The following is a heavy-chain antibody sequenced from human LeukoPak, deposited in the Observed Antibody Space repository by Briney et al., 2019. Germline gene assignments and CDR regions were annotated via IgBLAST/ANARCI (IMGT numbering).Heavy chain of an antibody. CDR2: IKNDGSEK. J-gene: IGHJ4*02. V-gene: IGHV3-7*01. CDR1: GFPFSTYW. Sequence: PGGSLRLSCAASGFPFSTYWITWGRQAPGKGLEWVANIKNDGSEKYYVDSVKGRFTISRDNAENSLFLQMNSLRVEDTAIYYCTRDSGLTGYDLLDYWGQGTLVTVSS. D-gene: IGHD5-12*01. CDR3: TRDSGLTGYDLLDY.